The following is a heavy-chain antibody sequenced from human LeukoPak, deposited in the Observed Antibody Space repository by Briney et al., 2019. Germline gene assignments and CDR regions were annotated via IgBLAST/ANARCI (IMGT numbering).Heavy chain of an antibody. Sequence: GESLQISCKGSGYSFTSYWIGWVRPLPGKGLEWLGSIYPGDSDTRYSPSFQGQVPISAAKSISTAYLQWSSLKASDTAMYYCARSYCGGDCSLYYFDYWGQGTLVTVSS. D-gene: IGHD2-21*02. CDR2: IYPGDSDT. CDR1: GYSFTSYW. V-gene: IGHV5-51*01. CDR3: ARSYCGGDCSLYYFDY. J-gene: IGHJ4*02.